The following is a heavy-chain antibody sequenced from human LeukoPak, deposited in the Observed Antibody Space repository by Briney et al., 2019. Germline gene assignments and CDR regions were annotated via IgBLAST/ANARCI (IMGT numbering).Heavy chain of an antibody. CDR3: ARDAGTGWYFDL. V-gene: IGHV4-59*01. CDR2: MHYSGFT. D-gene: IGHD3/OR15-3a*01. CDR1: GGSITNYH. Sequence: SETLSLTCIVSGGSITNYHWTWIRQPPGKGLEWIGYMHYSGFTSYMPSLKSRVTISVDTSKNQLSLKLNSVTAADTAVYFCARDAGTGWYFDLWGRGTLVTVSS. J-gene: IGHJ2*01.